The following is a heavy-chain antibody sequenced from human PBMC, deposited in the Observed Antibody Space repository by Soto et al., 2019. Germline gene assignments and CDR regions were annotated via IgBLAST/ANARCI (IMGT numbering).Heavy chain of an antibody. CDR2: SGWNSGSV. V-gene: IGHV3-9*01. J-gene: IGHJ4*02. Sequence: EVQLVESGGGLVQPGGSLRLSCVGSGFIYEDSAMHWVRQVSGKGLEWVSGSGWNSGSVGYVDSVKGRFTISRDNAKNSLYLHMNMLRPEDTALYYGAKDRRGYYSSGSFDYWGLGTLVTVSS. CDR1: GFIYEDSA. CDR3: AKDRRGYYSSGSFDY. D-gene: IGHD3-10*01.